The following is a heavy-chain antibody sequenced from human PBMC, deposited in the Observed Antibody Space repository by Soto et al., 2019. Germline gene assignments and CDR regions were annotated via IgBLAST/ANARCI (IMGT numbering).Heavy chain of an antibody. J-gene: IGHJ6*02. CDR3: ARASGTPRYCSSTSCYGDYYYGMDV. V-gene: IGHV3-74*01. CDR1: GFTFSSYW. CDR2: INSDGSST. Sequence: EVQLVESGGGLVQPGGSLRLSCAASGFTFSSYWMHWVRQAPGKGLVWVSRINSDGSSTSYADSVKGRFTISRDNAKNTLYLQMNSLRAEDTAVYYCARASGTPRYCSSTSCYGDYYYGMDVWGQGTTVTVSS. D-gene: IGHD2-2*01.